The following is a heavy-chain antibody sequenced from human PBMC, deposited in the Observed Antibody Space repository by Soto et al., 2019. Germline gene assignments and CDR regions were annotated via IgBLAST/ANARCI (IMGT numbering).Heavy chain of an antibody. CDR3: VRDRWGHTYGPPDY. CDR1: GYTFTAYG. V-gene: IGHV1-18*04. J-gene: IGHJ4*02. Sequence: QVQLVQSGAEVKRPGASLKVSCKASGYTFTAYGFNWVRQAPGQGLEWMGWISPYNGDTNYAQNFKGRVTLTTDTSTNTAYMELRSLTSDDTAVYYCVRDRWGHTYGPPDYWGQGTLVTVYS. D-gene: IGHD5-18*01. CDR2: ISPYNGDT.